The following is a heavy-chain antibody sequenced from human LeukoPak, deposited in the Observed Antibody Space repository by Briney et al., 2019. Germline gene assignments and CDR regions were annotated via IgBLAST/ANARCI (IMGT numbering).Heavy chain of an antibody. Sequence: GGSLRLSCAASGFTFSNYGMHWVRQAPGKGLEWVAVMSHDGSNKYYADSEKGRFTISRDNSKNTLYLQMNSLRPEDTAVYYCAKGYCSGGSCYWGDYWGQGTLVTVSS. D-gene: IGHD2-15*01. CDR3: AKGYCSGGSCYWGDY. CDR2: MSHDGSNK. J-gene: IGHJ4*02. V-gene: IGHV3-30*18. CDR1: GFTFSNYG.